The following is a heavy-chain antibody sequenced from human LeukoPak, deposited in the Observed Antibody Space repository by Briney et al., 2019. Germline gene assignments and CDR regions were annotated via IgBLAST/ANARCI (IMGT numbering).Heavy chain of an antibody. CDR3: AVITHGY. CDR1: GFTFSTYQ. J-gene: IGHJ4*02. CDR2: ISGSGSTI. Sequence: GGSLRLSCAASGFTFSTYQMNWVRQAPGRGLEWVSYISGSGSTIYYADSVKGRFTISRDNAKNSLYLHMNSLRAEDTAVYYCAVITHGYWGQGTLVTVSS. D-gene: IGHD2-21*01. V-gene: IGHV3-48*03.